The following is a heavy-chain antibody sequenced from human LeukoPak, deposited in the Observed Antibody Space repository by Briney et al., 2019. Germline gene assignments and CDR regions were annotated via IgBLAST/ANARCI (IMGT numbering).Heavy chain of an antibody. D-gene: IGHD3-22*01. V-gene: IGHV3-7*01. J-gene: IGHJ4*02. CDR2: IKQDGRER. Sequence: GRSLRLSCAASGFTFSSYGMHWVRQAPGKGLEWVANIKQDGRERYYVDSVKGRFTISRDNAKNSMYLQMNSLRADDTAVYYCARDAYIDRYFDYWGQGTLVTVSS. CDR1: GFTFSSYG. CDR3: ARDAYIDRYFDY.